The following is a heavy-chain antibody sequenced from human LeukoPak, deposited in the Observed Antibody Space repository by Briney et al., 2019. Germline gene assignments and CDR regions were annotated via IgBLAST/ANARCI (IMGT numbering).Heavy chain of an antibody. CDR3: ARGRPRLTYYYGSGSYLDY. D-gene: IGHD3-10*01. J-gene: IGHJ4*02. CDR1: GDSFSSNSAA. V-gene: IGHV6-1*01. Sequence: SGPGLVKPSQTLSLTCAISGDSFSSNSAAWNWIRQSPSRGLEWLGRTYYRSKWYNDYAVSVKSRITINPDTSKNQFSLQLNSVTPEDTAVYYCARGRPRLTYYYGSGSYLDYWGQGTLVTVSS. CDR2: TYYRSKWYN.